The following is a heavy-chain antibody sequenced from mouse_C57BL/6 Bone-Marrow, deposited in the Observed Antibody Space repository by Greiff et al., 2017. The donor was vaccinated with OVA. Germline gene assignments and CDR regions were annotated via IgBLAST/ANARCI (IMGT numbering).Heavy chain of an antibody. V-gene: IGHV1-52*01. J-gene: IGHJ1*03. CDR1: GYTFTSYW. CDR3: AREGYGSSYDWYFDV. CDR2: IDPSDSET. D-gene: IGHD1-1*01. Sequence: QVQLQQPGAELVRPGSSVKLSCKASGYTFTSYWMHWVKQRPIQGLEWIGNIDPSDSETHYNQKFKDKATLTADKSSSTAYMQLSSLTSEDSAVYYCAREGYGSSYDWYFDVWGTGTTVTVSS.